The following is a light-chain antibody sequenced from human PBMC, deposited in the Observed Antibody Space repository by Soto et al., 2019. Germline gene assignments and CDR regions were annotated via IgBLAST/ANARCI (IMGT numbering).Light chain of an antibody. CDR2: GND. Sequence: QAVLTQPPSVSGAPGQGVTISCTGSSSNIGAGYDVHWYQQLPGAAPKLLIFGNDNRPSGVPDRFSGSRSGTSASLAITGLQAEDEADYYCQSYDNSLTGSYVFGSGTKLTVL. CDR3: QSYDNSLTGSYV. V-gene: IGLV1-40*01. CDR1: SSNIGAGYD. J-gene: IGLJ1*01.